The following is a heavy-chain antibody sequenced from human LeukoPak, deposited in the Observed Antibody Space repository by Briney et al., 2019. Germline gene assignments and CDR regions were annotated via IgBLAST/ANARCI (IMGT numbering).Heavy chain of an antibody. CDR3: ARVKSGDDILTGYYTSQYNWFDP. V-gene: IGHV1-69*01. CDR2: IIPIFGTA. Sequence: ASVKVSCKASGGTFSSYAISWVRQAPGQGLEWMGGIIPIFGTANYAQKFQGRVTITVDESTSTAYVALISLSSDDTAEYYCARVKSGDDILTGYYTSQYNWFDPWGQGTLVTVSS. D-gene: IGHD3-9*01. CDR1: GGTFSSYA. J-gene: IGHJ5*02.